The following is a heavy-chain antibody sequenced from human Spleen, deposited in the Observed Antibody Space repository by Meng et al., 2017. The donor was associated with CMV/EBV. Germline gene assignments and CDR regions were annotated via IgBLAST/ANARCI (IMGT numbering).Heavy chain of an antibody. V-gene: IGHV3-33*01. J-gene: IGHJ4*02. CDR2: IWYDGSNK. Sequence: GGSQRLSCAASGFTFSSYGMHWVRQAPGKGLEWVAVIWYDGSNKYYADSVKGRFTISRDNSKNTLYLQMNSLRAEDTAVYYCARDHSNYYGSGSYYANWGQGTLVTVSS. CDR3: ARDHSNYYGSGSYYAN. CDR1: GFTFSSYG. D-gene: IGHD3-10*01.